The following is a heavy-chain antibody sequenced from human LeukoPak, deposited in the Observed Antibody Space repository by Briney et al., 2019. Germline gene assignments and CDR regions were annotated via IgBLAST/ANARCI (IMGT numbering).Heavy chain of an antibody. V-gene: IGHV1-69-2*01. CDR2: VDPEDGET. CDR1: GYTFTDYY. D-gene: IGHD4-11*01. J-gene: IGHJ4*02. Sequence: ASVKVSCKVSGYTFTDYYMHWVQQAPGKGLEWMGLVDPEDGETIYAEKFQGRVTITADTSTDTAYMELSSLRSEDTAVYYCAKPSVTDYSDFYAPFDYWGQGTLVTVSS. CDR3: AKPSVTDYSDFYAPFDY.